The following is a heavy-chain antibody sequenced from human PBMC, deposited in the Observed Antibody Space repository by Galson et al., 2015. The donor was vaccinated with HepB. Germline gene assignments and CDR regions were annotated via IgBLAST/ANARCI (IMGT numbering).Heavy chain of an antibody. D-gene: IGHD2-15*01. CDR3: ARDNFYGYCSGGNCYPFDY. J-gene: IGHJ4*02. CDR1: GYTFTSYG. CDR2: ISAYNGNT. V-gene: IGHV1-18*01. Sequence: SVKVSCKASGYTFTSYGISWVRQAPGQGLEWMGWISAYNGNTNYAQKLQGRVTMTIDTSTSTAYMELRSLRSDDTAVYYCARDNFYGYCSGGNCYPFDYWGQGTLVTVSS.